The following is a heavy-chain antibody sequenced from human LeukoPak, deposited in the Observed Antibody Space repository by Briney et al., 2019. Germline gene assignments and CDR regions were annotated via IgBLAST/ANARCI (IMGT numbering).Heavy chain of an antibody. CDR2: IKQDGSEK. D-gene: IGHD3-10*01. Sequence: GGSLRLXCAASGFTFSSYWMRWVRQAPGKGLEWVANIKQDGSEKYYVESVKGRFTISRDNAKNSLYLQMNSLRAEDTAVYYCARGSGLWFGKLGYWGQGTLVTVSS. CDR3: ARGSGLWFGKLGY. CDR1: GFTFSSYW. V-gene: IGHV3-7*04. J-gene: IGHJ4*02.